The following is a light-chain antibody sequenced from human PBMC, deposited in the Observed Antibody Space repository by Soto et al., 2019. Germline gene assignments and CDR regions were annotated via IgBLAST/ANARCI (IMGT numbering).Light chain of an antibody. CDR3: SSYVGTNSYV. CDR2: EVY. Sequence: QSMLTQPAAVSASPGQSITISCTGTSSDVGGYNYVSWYQQHPGKAPKLIIYEVYKRPSGVPDRFSGSKSGNTAALTVSGLQAEDEADYYCSSYVGTNSYVFGTGTKVTVL. CDR1: SSDVGGYNY. V-gene: IGLV2-8*01. J-gene: IGLJ1*01.